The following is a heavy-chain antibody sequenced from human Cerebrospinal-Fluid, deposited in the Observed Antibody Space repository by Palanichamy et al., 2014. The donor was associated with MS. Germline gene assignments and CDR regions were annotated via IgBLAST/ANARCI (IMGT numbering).Heavy chain of an antibody. J-gene: IGHJ4*02. CDR2: SIIVAAP. CDR1: GGSFNDYY. V-gene: IGHV4-34*02. Sequence: QVQLRQWGAGLLKPSETLSLTCAVYGGSFNDYYWSWVRQPPGRGWSGLGKSIIVAAPTTTRPSRVESPYQVDTSKNQFSLKLSSATVADTAVYYCARGGACSADSCSILGFDSWGQGTLVTVSS. D-gene: IGHD2-15*01. CDR3: ARGGACSADSCSILGFDS.